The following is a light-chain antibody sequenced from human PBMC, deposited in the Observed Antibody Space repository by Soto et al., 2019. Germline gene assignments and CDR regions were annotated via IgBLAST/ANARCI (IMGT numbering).Light chain of an antibody. V-gene: IGLV2-23*01. CDR3: CSCVSGSPFDVL. J-gene: IGLJ3*02. Sequence: QSALTQPASVSGSPGQSITISCTGTSSDVGDYNLVSWYQQPPGQAPRLVIYESTKRPSGVSDRFSGSKSGNTASLTISGLQAEDEADYYCCSCVSGSPFDVLFGGGTKLTVL. CDR2: EST. CDR1: SSDVGDYNL.